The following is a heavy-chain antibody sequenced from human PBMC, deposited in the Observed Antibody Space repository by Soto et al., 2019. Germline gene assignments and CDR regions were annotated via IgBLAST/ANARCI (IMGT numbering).Heavy chain of an antibody. J-gene: IGHJ6*02. CDR2: ITPVFGTT. CDR1: GDTLTSYT. Sequence: QVQLLQSGAEVKKPGSSVKVSCQASGDTLTSYTVNWVRQAPGQGLEWVGGITPVFGTTDYAHKFQGRVTISEDEGTNIAALELNTLTSEDTGVYYCARALAMRGVLGDYDLAVWGQGTTVIVSS. V-gene: IGHV1-69*01. D-gene: IGHD3-10*01. CDR3: ARALAMRGVLGDYDLAV.